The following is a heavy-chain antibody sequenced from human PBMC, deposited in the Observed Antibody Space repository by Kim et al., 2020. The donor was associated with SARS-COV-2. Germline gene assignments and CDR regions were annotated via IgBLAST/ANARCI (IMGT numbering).Heavy chain of an antibody. J-gene: IGHJ4*02. D-gene: IGHD4-17*01. Sequence: SETLSPTCTVSGGSISSSSYYWGWIRQPPGKGLEWIGSIYYSGSTYYNPSLKSRVTISVDTSKNQFSLKLSSVTAADTAVYYCARQGHYGLASYFDYWGQGTLVTVSS. CDR3: ARQGHYGLASYFDY. CDR1: GGSISSSSYY. V-gene: IGHV4-39*01. CDR2: IYYSGST.